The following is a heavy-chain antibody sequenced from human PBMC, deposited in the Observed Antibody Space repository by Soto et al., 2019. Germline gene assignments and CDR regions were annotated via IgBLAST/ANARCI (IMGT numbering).Heavy chain of an antibody. V-gene: IGHV3-53*01. D-gene: IGHD1-1*01. CDR1: GLTVSGTKY. CDR3: ASWREREHAFDV. J-gene: IGHJ3*01. CDR2: RYDVFGS. Sequence: DVQLVESGGGLIQPGESLRLSCVAFGLTVSGTKYVAWVRQAPGKGLEWASARYDVFGSFYADSVKGRFTTSSDRSRSTVYLQMNDLRPDDTAVYYCASWREREHAFDVWGQGTAVIVSP.